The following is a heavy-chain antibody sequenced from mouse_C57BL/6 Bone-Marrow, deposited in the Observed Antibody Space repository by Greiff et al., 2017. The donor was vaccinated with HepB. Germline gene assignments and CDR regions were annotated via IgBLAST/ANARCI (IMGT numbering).Heavy chain of an antibody. J-gene: IGHJ4*01. Sequence: EVKLMESGGGLVQPGGSLSLSCAASGFTFTDYYMSWVRQPPGKALEWLGFIRNKANGYTTEYSASVKGRFTISRDNSQSILYLQMNALRAEDSATYYCASQVITTVVAPSYYAMDYWGQGTSVTVSS. D-gene: IGHD1-1*01. CDR1: GFTFTDYY. CDR2: IRNKANGYTT. V-gene: IGHV7-3*01. CDR3: ASQVITTVVAPSYYAMDY.